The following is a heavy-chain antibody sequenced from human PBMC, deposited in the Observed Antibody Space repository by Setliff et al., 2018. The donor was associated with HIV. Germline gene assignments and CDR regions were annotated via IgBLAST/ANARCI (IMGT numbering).Heavy chain of an antibody. J-gene: IGHJ4*02. CDR3: ARGRQSHYYDSSGYYLYYFDY. CDR2: ISAYNGNT. Sequence: ASVKVSCKASGYTFTSYYMHWVRQAPGQGLEWMGWISAYNGNTNYAQKLQGRVTMTTDTSTSTAYMELRSLRSDDTAVYYCARGRQSHYYDSSGYYLYYFDYWGQGTLVTVSS. V-gene: IGHV1-18*04. CDR1: GYTFTSYY. D-gene: IGHD3-22*01.